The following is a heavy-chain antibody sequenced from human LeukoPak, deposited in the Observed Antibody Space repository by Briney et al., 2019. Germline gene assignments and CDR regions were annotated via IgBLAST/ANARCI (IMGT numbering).Heavy chain of an antibody. J-gene: IGHJ6*02. V-gene: IGHV3-23*01. D-gene: IGHD6-13*01. CDR1: GFTFSSYA. CDR2: ISGSGGST. Sequence: GGSLRLSCAASGFTFSSYAMRWVRQAPGKGREGGSAISGSGGSTYYADSVKAPFTISRANSKHPLYLQMNSLRADDTAVYYCASLRGMYSSSWYLTNYYYYYGMDVWGQGTTVTVSS. CDR3: ASLRGMYSSSWYLTNYYYYYGMDV.